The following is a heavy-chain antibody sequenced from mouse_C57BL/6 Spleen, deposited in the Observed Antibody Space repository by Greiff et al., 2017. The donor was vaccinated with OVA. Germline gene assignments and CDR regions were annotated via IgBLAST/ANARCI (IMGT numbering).Heavy chain of an antibody. J-gene: IGHJ4*01. CDR1: GYAFSSYW. Sequence: QVQLQQSGAELVKPGASVKISCKASGYAFSSYWMNWVKQRPGKGLEWIGQIYPGDGDTNYNGKFKGKATLTADKSSSTAYMQLSSLTSEDSAVYFCARSGSTMINAMDYWGQGTSVTVSS. CDR3: ARSGSTMINAMDY. CDR2: IYPGDGDT. D-gene: IGHD2-4*01. V-gene: IGHV1-80*01.